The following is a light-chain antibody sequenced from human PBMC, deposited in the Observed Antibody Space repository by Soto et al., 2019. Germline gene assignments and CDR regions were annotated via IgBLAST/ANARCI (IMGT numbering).Light chain of an antibody. CDR1: QSISNR. Sequence: DIQLTQSPSTLPASLGDRVTITCRASQSISNRLAWYQQKPGTAPKLLIYHASTLESGVPSRFSGSGSGTEFTLTISSLQPDDFATYYCQQYNSFWTFGQGTKVDIK. J-gene: IGKJ1*01. CDR3: QQYNSFWT. CDR2: HAS. V-gene: IGKV1-5*01.